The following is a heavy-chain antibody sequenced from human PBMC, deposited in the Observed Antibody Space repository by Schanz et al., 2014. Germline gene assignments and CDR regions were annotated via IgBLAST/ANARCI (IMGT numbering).Heavy chain of an antibody. J-gene: IGHJ4*02. D-gene: IGHD5-12*01. CDR2: ISGSGVST. CDR3: AKDRRGYNKEIDC. Sequence: EVQLVESGGGLVQPGGSLRLSCAASGFSFSSYAINWVRQAPGKGLEWVSSISGSGVSTYYADSVKGRFTISRDNSRNMLYLQMNSLRGEDTAVYYCAKDRRGYNKEIDCWGQGTLVTVSS. CDR1: GFSFSSYA. V-gene: IGHV3-23*04.